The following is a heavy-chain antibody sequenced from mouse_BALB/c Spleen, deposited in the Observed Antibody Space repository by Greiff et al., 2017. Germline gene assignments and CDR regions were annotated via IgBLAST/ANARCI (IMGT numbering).Heavy chain of an antibody. J-gene: IGHJ2*01. CDR2: IDPETGGT. Sequence: QVHVKQSGAELVRPGASVTLSCKASGYTFTDYEMHWVKQTPVHGLEWIGAIDPETGGTAYNQKFKGKATLTADKSSSTAYMELRSLTSEDSAVYYCTREGWDYWGQGTTLTVSS. V-gene: IGHV1-15*01. D-gene: IGHD1-1*02. CDR1: GYTFTDYE. CDR3: TREGWDY.